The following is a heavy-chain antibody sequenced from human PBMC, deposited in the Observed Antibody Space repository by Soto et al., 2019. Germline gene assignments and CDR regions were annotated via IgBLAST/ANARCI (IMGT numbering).Heavy chain of an antibody. Sequence: QVHLVDSGGGVVQPGRSLRLSCAASGFTFSNYAMHWVRQAPGKGLEWVALLSFDGSYEYYADSVKGRFTISRDNTNNMLFLQMNSLRPEDTAVYYCAKDPGVGYCSGGSCYVPDFWGQGTLVTVSS. V-gene: IGHV3-30-3*01. D-gene: IGHD2-15*01. CDR2: LSFDGSYE. CDR1: GFTFSNYA. J-gene: IGHJ4*02. CDR3: AKDPGVGYCSGGSCYVPDF.